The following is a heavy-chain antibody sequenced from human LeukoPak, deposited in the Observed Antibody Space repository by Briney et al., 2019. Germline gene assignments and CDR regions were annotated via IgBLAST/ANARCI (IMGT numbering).Heavy chain of an antibody. D-gene: IGHD5-24*01. CDR3: AKSGYNRFDY. CDR2: ISSSSSDI. CDR1: GFTFSDYY. Sequence: GGSLRLSCTASGFTFSDYYMSWIRQAPGKGLEWVSSISSSSSDIYYADSVKGRFTISRDNSKNTLYLQMNSLRADDTAVYYCAKSGYNRFDYWGQGTLVTVSS. V-gene: IGHV3-11*03. J-gene: IGHJ4*02.